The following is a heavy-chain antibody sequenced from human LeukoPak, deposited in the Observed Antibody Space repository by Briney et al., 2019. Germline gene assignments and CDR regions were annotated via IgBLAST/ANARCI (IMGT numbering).Heavy chain of an antibody. CDR1: GFTFSSYG. V-gene: IGHV3-30*18. CDR2: ISYDGSNK. CDR3: AKERCSGGSCYYY. Sequence: PGRSLRLSCAASGFTFSSYGMHWVRQAPGKGLEWVAVISYDGSNKYYADSVKGRFTISRDSSKNTLYLQMNSLRAEDTAVYYCAKERCSGGSCYYYWGQGTLVTVSS. D-gene: IGHD2-15*01. J-gene: IGHJ4*02.